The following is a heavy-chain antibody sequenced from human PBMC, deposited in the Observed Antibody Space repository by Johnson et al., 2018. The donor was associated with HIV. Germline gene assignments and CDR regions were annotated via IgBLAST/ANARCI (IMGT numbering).Heavy chain of an antibody. V-gene: IGHV3-66*02. CDR2: LYSGGST. Sequence: VQLVESGGGLVQPGESLRLSCAASGFTVSSNYMSWVRQAPGKGLEWVSVLYSGGSTYDADSVKGRFTISRDNSKNMLYLQMNSLRAEDTAVYYCATDSSSGVYDAFDIWGQGTMVTVSS. D-gene: IGHD6-13*01. CDR1: GFTVSSNY. J-gene: IGHJ3*02. CDR3: ATDSSSGVYDAFDI.